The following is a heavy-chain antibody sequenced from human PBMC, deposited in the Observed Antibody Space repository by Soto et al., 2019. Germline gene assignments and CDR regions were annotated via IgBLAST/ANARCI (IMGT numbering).Heavy chain of an antibody. J-gene: IGHJ3*01. CDR3: GREPYISGHYSGGCDV. CDR2: VSHDGKTE. V-gene: IGHV3-30*04. CDR1: GFTFSSYA. Sequence: QVQLVESGGGVVQPGRSLRLSCAASGFTFSSYAMHWVRQAPGKGLEWVAVVSHDGKTEYHAASVKGRFTISRDTSANILSMRMNSRRDEDTAVYYCGREPYISGHYSGGCDVWGQGTMVTVSS. D-gene: IGHD3-22*01.